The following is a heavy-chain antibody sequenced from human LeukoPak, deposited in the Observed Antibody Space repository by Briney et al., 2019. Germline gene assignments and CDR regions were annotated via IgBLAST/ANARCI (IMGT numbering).Heavy chain of an antibody. CDR1: GFAFSSYA. Sequence: GGSLRLSCAASGFAFSSYAMSWVRQAPGKGLEWVSGISASGSDTPYADSVKGRFTISRDNSKNTLYLQMNSLRVEDTAMYFCAKKNSGPNSFDFWGQGTLVTVSS. CDR2: ISASGSDT. CDR3: AKKNSGPNSFDF. D-gene: IGHD4-23*01. J-gene: IGHJ4*02. V-gene: IGHV3-23*01.